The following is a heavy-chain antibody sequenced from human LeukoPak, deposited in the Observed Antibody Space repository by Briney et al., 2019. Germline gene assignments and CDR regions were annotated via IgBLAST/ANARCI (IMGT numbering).Heavy chain of an antibody. J-gene: IGHJ2*01. CDR2: LYSGSDT. V-gene: IGHV3-53*01. Sequence: GGSLTLSCAASGFTVSTNYMNWVRQAPGKGLEWVSILYSGSDTYYADSVKGRLTISRDNSRNILFLHMNSLKAEDTAIYYCARVGDHFHWFLDLWGRGTLVAVSS. CDR3: ARVGDHFHWFLDL. CDR1: GFTVSTNY. D-gene: IGHD2-21*01.